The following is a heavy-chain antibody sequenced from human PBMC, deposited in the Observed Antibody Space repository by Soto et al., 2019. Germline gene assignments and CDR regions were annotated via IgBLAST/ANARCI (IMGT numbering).Heavy chain of an antibody. CDR2: IIPIFGTA. J-gene: IGHJ4*02. V-gene: IGHV1-69*01. Sequence: QVQLVQTGAEVQKPGSSVKVSCKASGGTFSSYAISWVRQAPGQGLEWMGGIIPIFGTANYAQKFQGRVTITADESTSTAYMELSSLRSEDTAVYYCARRGYSYGYESGLLVYWGQGTLVTVSS. CDR1: GGTFSSYA. D-gene: IGHD5-18*01. CDR3: ARRGYSYGYESGLLVY.